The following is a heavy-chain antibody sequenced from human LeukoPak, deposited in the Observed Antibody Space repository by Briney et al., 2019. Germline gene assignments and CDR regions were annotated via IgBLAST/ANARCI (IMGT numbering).Heavy chain of an antibody. D-gene: IGHD3-22*01. CDR1: GYTFSYYY. CDR3: ARATIADSSTYYIDY. J-gene: IGHJ4*02. Sequence: ASVKVSCKASGYTFSYYYMHLVRQAPAQGLERMGWINPNSGGTNYAQKFQGRVTMTRDMSISTAYMELSRLTSDDTAVYYCARATIADSSTYYIDYWGLGTLVTVSS. CDR2: INPNSGGT. V-gene: IGHV1-2*02.